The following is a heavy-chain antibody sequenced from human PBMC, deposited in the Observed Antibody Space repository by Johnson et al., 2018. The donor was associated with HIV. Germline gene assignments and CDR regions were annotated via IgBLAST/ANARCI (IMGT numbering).Heavy chain of an antibody. CDR1: GFTFSSYA. J-gene: IGHJ3*02. CDR3: AGDKRYGSGGSCHLGAFDI. CDR2: ISYDGSNK. Sequence: QVKLVESGGGVVQPGRSLRLSCAASGFTFSSYAMHWVRQAPGKGLEWVAVISYDGSNKYYADSVKGRFTISRDNSKNTLYLQMNSLRAEDTAVYYCAGDKRYGSGGSCHLGAFDIWGQGTMVTVSS. V-gene: IGHV3-30-3*01. D-gene: IGHD2-15*01.